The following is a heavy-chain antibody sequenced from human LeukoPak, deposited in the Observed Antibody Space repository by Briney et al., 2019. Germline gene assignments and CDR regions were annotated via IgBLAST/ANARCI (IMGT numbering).Heavy chain of an antibody. J-gene: IGHJ6*02. CDR1: GFTCSSYG. D-gene: IGHD2-2*01. Sequence: GRSLRLSCAASGFTCSSYGMHWVRQAPGKGLEWVAVISYDGSNKYYADSVKGRFTISRDNSKNTLYLQMNSLRAEDTAVYYCAKDRATAAWDYYYGMDVWGQGTTVTVSS. CDR2: ISYDGSNK. V-gene: IGHV3-30*18. CDR3: AKDRATAAWDYYYGMDV.